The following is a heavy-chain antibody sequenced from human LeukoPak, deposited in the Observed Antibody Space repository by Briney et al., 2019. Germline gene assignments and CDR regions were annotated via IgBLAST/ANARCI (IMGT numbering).Heavy chain of an antibody. CDR2: ISDDSTDI. Sequence: GGSLRLSCAASGFRFSLYAMNWVRQAPGKGLEWVSYISDDSTDIHYGDSVKGRFTISRDNAKNSLYLQMNSLRGEDTAVYYCARAPRPGFWSGYCEYWGQGTLVTVSS. CDR1: GFRFSLYA. V-gene: IGHV3-21*05. J-gene: IGHJ4*02. CDR3: ARAPRPGFWSGYCEY. D-gene: IGHD3-3*01.